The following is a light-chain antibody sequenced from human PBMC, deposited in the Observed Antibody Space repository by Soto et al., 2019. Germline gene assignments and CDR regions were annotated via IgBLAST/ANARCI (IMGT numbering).Light chain of an antibody. Sequence: QSALTQPASVSGSPGQSITISCTGTSSDIGGYNFVSWYQHHPGKAPKLLIHDVSNRPSGVSSRFSGSKSGNTASLTISGLQAEDEADYYCNSYRTVSTYVFGTATMVTVL. CDR2: DVS. CDR1: SSDIGGYNF. J-gene: IGLJ1*01. CDR3: NSYRTVSTYV. V-gene: IGLV2-14*03.